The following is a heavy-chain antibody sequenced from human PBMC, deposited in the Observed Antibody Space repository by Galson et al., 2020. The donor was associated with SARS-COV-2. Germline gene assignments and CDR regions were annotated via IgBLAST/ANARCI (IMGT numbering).Heavy chain of an antibody. V-gene: IGHV3-48*03. Sequence: GGSLRLSCAAPGFPFSTYAMNWVRQAPGKGLEGISYISNNGKNIYYADSVKGRFTISRDNAKNSLYLQMNGLRAEDTAIYYCASYYYDSSGPKAVWGQGSLVTVSS. D-gene: IGHD3-22*01. J-gene: IGHJ4*02. CDR2: ISNNGKNI. CDR1: GFPFSTYA. CDR3: ASYYYDSSGPKAV.